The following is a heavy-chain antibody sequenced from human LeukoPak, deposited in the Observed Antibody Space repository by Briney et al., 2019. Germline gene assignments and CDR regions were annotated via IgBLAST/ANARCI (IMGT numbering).Heavy chain of an antibody. J-gene: IGHJ4*02. D-gene: IGHD6-19*01. CDR3: ATVPPSGWYYFDY. CDR2: FGPEDGET. V-gene: IGHV1-24*01. CDR1: GYTLTELS. Sequence: ASVKVSCKVSGYTLTELSMHWVRQAPGKGLEWMGGFGPEDGETIYAQKFQGRVTMTEDTSTDTAYMELSSLRSEDTAVYYCATVPPSGWYYFDYWGQGTLVTVSS.